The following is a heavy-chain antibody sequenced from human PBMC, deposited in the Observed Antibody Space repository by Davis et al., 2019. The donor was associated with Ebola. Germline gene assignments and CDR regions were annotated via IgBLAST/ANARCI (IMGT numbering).Heavy chain of an antibody. J-gene: IGHJ4*02. D-gene: IGHD2-8*02. CDR1: GYTFTSYY. V-gene: IGHV1-46*01. CDR3: ARDPIKHCTGGGCQGGVDY. CDR2: INPSGGST. Sequence: ASVKVSCKASGYTFTSYYMHWVRQAPGQGLEWMGIINPSGGSTSYAQKFQGRVTMTRDTSTSTAYMELRSLRSDDTAVYYCARDPIKHCTGGGCQGGVDYWGKGTLVTVSS.